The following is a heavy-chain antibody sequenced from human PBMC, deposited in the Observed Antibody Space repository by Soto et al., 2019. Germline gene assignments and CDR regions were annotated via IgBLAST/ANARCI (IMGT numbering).Heavy chain of an antibody. CDR1: GFTYSMYW. V-gene: IGHV3-74*01. D-gene: IGHD1-1*01. J-gene: IGHJ4*02. CDR2: INDDGIST. Sequence: GGSLRLSCAASGFTYSMYWMHWVRQVPGKGPEWVSRINDDGISTNYADSVKGRFTISRDNAKNTLYLQMNALRVEDTAVYYCTRGPRSTSTGTGAFWGQGTLVTVSS. CDR3: TRGPRSTSTGTGAF.